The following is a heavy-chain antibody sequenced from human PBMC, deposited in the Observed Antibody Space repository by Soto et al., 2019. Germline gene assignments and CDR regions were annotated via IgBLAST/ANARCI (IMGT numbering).Heavy chain of an antibody. Sequence: WWSLRLSCSASVFTFSSYAMHWFRQAPGKGLEWVAVISYDGSNKYYADSVKGRFTISRDNSKNTLYLQMNSLRAEDTAVYYCARGPDPASYYDFWSGYYRGFDYWGQGTLVTVSS. CDR1: VFTFSSYA. D-gene: IGHD3-3*01. CDR2: ISYDGSNK. CDR3: ARGPDPASYYDFWSGYYRGFDY. J-gene: IGHJ4*02. V-gene: IGHV3-30-3*01.